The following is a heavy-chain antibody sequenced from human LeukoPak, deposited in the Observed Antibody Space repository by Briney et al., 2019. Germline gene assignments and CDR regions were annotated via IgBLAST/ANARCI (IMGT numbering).Heavy chain of an antibody. CDR2: IIPVLGIA. Sequence: SVKVSCKASGGTFSSYTISWVRQAPGQGLEWMGRIIPVLGIANYAQKFQGRVTITADKSTSTAYMELSSLRSEDTAVYYCAREGVGSEGWFDPWGQGTLVTVSS. D-gene: IGHD1-26*01. CDR3: AREGVGSEGWFDP. CDR1: GGTFSSYT. J-gene: IGHJ5*02. V-gene: IGHV1-69*04.